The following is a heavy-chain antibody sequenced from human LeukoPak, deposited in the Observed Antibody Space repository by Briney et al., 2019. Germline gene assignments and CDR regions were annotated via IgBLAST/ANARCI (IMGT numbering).Heavy chain of an antibody. CDR1: GYFISSGYF. Sequence: PSETLSLTCDVSGYFISSGYFWGWIRQRPGQGLEWMGSISHIGGAYYNPSLKSRATISVDTSSNQFPLKLSSVTAADTAVYYCVREGSGSYFSWFAPWGQGNLVTVSS. CDR3: VREGSGSYFSWFAP. J-gene: IGHJ5*02. V-gene: IGHV4-38-2*02. CDR2: ISHIGGA. D-gene: IGHD3-10*01.